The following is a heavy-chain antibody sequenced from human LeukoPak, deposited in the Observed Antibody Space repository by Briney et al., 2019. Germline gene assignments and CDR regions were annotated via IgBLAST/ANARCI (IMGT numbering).Heavy chain of an antibody. CDR1: GGSISSYY. V-gene: IGHV4-59*01. J-gene: IGHJ4*02. D-gene: IGHD6-13*01. Sequence: PSETLSLTCTVSGGSISSYYWSWIRQPPGKGLEWIGYIYYSGSTNYNPSLKSRVTISVDTSKNQFSLKLSSVTAADTAVYYCARVKGYSSSWYAELAFDYWGQGTLVTVSS. CDR2: IYYSGST. CDR3: ARVKGYSSSWYAELAFDY.